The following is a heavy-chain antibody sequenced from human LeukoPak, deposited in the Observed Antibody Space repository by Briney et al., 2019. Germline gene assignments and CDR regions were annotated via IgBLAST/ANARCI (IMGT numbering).Heavy chain of an antibody. Sequence: GSLRLSCAASGFIFSHYGMHWVRQAPGKGLEWVAVIWSDGSNRFYAGSVKGRFTISRDNSQNTVFLRMNSLRAEDTAMYYCARDAQRGFDYSNSLKYWGHGTLVTVSS. CDR3: ARDAQRGFDYSNSLKY. V-gene: IGHV3-30*12. J-gene: IGHJ4*01. D-gene: IGHD4-11*01. CDR1: GFIFSHYG. CDR2: IWSDGSNR.